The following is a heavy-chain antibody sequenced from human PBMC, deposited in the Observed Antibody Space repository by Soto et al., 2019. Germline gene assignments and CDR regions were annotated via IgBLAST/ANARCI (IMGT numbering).Heavy chain of an antibody. Sequence: QVQLQQWGAGLLKPSETLSLTCAVYGGSFSAYYWNWIRQPPGKGMEWIGEINQSGSTNYNPSLKRRVTISADTSQKQFSLKLSSVTAADKAVYYCAGGRGVRGTIVATYYYYGVDVWGQGTTVTVAS. CDR1: GGSFSAYY. CDR3: AGGRGVRGTIVATYYYYGVDV. J-gene: IGHJ6*02. V-gene: IGHV4-34*01. CDR2: INQSGST. D-gene: IGHD3-10*01.